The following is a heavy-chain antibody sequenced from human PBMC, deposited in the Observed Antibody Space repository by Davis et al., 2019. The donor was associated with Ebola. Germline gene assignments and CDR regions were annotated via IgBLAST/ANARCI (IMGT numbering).Heavy chain of an antibody. CDR1: ENTFTTYW. CDR2: IYTGDSDT. CDR3: ASLRRTITGMDDAFDI. J-gene: IGHJ3*02. Sequence: GESLKISCKDSENTFTTYWIGWVRQMPGKGLEWMGLIYTGDSDTRYSPSFRGQVTISADKSTRTAYLQWGRLKASDTAMYYCASLRRTITGMDDAFDIWGQGTMVTVSS. V-gene: IGHV5-51*01. D-gene: IGHD2-8*02.